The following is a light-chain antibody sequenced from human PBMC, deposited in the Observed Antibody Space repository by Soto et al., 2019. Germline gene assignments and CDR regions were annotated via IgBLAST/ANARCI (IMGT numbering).Light chain of an antibody. CDR2: GAS. CDR3: QQYNNRPPET. V-gene: IGKV3-20*01. CDR1: QSVSSSY. Sequence: EIVLTQSPGTLSLSPGERATLSCRASQSVSSSYLAWYQQKPGQAPRLLIYGASSRAADIPDRFSGSGSGTDFTLTISSLQSEDFAIYYCQQYNNRPPETFGQGTKLE. J-gene: IGKJ2*01.